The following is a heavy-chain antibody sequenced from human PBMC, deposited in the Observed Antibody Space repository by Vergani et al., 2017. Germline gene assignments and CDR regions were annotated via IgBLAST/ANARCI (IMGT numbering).Heavy chain of an antibody. Sequence: EVQLVESGGGLVQPGGSLRLSCTASGFTFRNYWMQWVRQAPGKGLMWVSRINSDGDSTSYADSVKGRFTISRDNAKNTLYLAMDSLRAEDTAVYYCARDGWELLDYFYYMDVWGKGTTVTVSS. D-gene: IGHD1-26*01. J-gene: IGHJ6*03. CDR1: GFTFRNYW. V-gene: IGHV3-74*01. CDR3: ARDGWELLDYFYYMDV. CDR2: INSDGDST.